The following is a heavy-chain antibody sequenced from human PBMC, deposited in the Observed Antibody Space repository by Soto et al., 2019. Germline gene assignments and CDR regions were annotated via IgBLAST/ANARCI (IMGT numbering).Heavy chain of an antibody. CDR2: ISGSGGST. Sequence: GGSLRLSCAASGFTFSSYAMSWVRQAPEKGLEWVSAISGSGGSTYYADSVKGRFTISRDNSKNTLYLQMNSLRAEDTAVYYCATQGIAVADLLLFDYWGQGTLVTVSS. J-gene: IGHJ4*02. D-gene: IGHD6-19*01. CDR1: GFTFSSYA. V-gene: IGHV3-23*01. CDR3: ATQGIAVADLLLFDY.